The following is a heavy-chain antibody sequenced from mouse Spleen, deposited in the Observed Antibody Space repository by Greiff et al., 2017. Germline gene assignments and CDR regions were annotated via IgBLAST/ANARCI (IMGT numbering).Heavy chain of an antibody. J-gene: IGHJ3*01. CDR2: IYPRSGNT. CDR3: ARSGGNYLAWFAY. CDR1: GYTFTGYG. Sequence: QVQLKQSGAELARPGASVKLSCKASGYTFTGYGISWVKQRTGQGLEWIGEIYPRSGNTYYNEKFKGKATLTADKSSSTAYMELRSLTSEDSAVYFCARSGGNYLAWFAYWGQGTLVTVSA. V-gene: IGHV1-81*01. D-gene: IGHD2-1*01.